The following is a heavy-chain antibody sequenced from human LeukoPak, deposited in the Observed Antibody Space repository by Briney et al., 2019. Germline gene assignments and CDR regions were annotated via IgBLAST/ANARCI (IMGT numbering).Heavy chain of an antibody. D-gene: IGHD2-15*01. J-gene: IGHJ5*02. V-gene: IGHV4-61*08. CDR2: IYYSGST. Sequence: PSETLSLTCTVSGGSISSGGYYWSWIRQHPGKGLEWIGYIYYSGSTNYKPSLKSRVTISVDTPKDQFSLRLSSVTAADTAVYYCASLGYCSGGSCSSNWLDPWGQGTLVTVSS. CDR3: ASLGYCSGGSCSSNWLDP. CDR1: GGSISSGGYY.